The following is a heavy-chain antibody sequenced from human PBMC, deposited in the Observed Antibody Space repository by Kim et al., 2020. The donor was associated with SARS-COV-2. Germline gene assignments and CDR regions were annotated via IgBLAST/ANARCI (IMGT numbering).Heavy chain of an antibody. CDR2: ISKDAGTT. Sequence: GGSLRLSCAASGFTFSSYAMHWVRQAPGKGLEYVSAISKDAGTTYYANSVKGRFTISRDNSKNTLYLQMGSLRAEDMAVYYCARSKGGDYWGQGTLVTVSS. CDR3: ARSKGGDY. D-gene: IGHD3-16*01. CDR1: GFTFSSYA. J-gene: IGHJ4*02. V-gene: IGHV3-64*01.